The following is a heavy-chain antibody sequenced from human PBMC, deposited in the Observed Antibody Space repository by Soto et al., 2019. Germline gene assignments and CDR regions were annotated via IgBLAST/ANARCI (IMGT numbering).Heavy chain of an antibody. D-gene: IGHD6-13*01. Sequence: GASVKVSCKASGYTFTSYAMHWVRQAPGQRLEWMGWINAGNGNTKYSQKFQGRVTITRDTSASTAYMELSSLRSEDTAVYYCARASSWYAYYYYYMDVWGKGTTVTVSS. V-gene: IGHV1-3*01. CDR3: ARASSWYAYYYYYMDV. J-gene: IGHJ6*03. CDR1: GYTFTSYA. CDR2: INAGNGNT.